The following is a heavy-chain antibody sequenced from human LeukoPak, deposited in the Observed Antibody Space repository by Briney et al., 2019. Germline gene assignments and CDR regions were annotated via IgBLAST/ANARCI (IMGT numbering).Heavy chain of an antibody. Sequence: GASVKDSCKASGYTFISYGISWVRQAPGQGLEWMGWISAYNGNTDYAQSLQGRVTMTIDESTSTVYMELGSLRSDDTAVYYCARDVGRSYVLDYWGQGTLVTVSS. CDR3: ARDVGRSYVLDY. CDR2: ISAYNGNT. CDR1: GYTFISYG. J-gene: IGHJ4*02. V-gene: IGHV1-18*01. D-gene: IGHD3-16*01.